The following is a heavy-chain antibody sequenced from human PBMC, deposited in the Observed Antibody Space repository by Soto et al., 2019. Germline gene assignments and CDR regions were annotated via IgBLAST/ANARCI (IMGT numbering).Heavy chain of an antibody. Sequence: GGSLRLSCAASGFTFSRYSMNWVRQAPGRGLEWVSYISSSGSTIYHADSVKGRFTISRDNAKNSLYLQMNSLRDEDTAVYYCARGHSSGYSWFDPWGQGTLVTVSS. CDR1: GFTFSRYS. D-gene: IGHD6-19*01. V-gene: IGHV3-48*02. CDR2: ISSSGSTI. J-gene: IGHJ5*02. CDR3: ARGHSSGYSWFDP.